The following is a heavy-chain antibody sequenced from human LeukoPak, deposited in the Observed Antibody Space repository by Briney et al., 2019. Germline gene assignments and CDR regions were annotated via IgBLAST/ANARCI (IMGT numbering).Heavy chain of an antibody. CDR2: LHHTGRN. J-gene: IGHJ3*02. Sequence: PSETLSLTYTVSGDSLTSSSHYWGWIRQPPGKRLQWVASLHHTGRNYSNAALKSRVSISMDTAKSQFSLKVNSVTAADSGVYYCVAEMTASAAFDIWGQGTMVAVSS. D-gene: IGHD2-21*02. CDR3: VAEMTASAAFDI. V-gene: IGHV4-39*01. CDR1: GDSLTSSSHY.